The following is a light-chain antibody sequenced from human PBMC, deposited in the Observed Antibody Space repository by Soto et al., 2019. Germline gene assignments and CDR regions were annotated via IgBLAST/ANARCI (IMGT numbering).Light chain of an antibody. CDR1: NNDVGSYNL. CDR3: CSYATGDSAV. Sequence: QLVLTQPASVSGSPGQSITISCTGTNNDVGSYNLVSWYQQHPGRAPKLMIFDGSKRPSGIPTRFSGSKSGNTASLTISGLQAEDEADYYCCSYATGDSAVFGGGTQLTVL. J-gene: IGLJ7*01. V-gene: IGLV2-23*01. CDR2: DGS.